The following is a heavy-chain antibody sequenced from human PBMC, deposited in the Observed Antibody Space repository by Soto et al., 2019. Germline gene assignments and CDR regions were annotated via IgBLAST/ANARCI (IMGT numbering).Heavy chain of an antibody. CDR2: IYYSGST. Sequence: QVQLQESGPGLVKPSQTLSLTCTVSGGSISSGGYYWSWIRQHPGKGLEWIGYIYYSGSTYYNTSLKSRVTISVDTSKNQFSLKLSSVTAADTAVYYCARLRCCGRPSASLNWFDPWGQGTLVTVSS. J-gene: IGHJ5*02. CDR3: ARLRCCGRPSASLNWFDP. CDR1: GGSISSGGYY. V-gene: IGHV4-31*03. D-gene: IGHD3-10*02.